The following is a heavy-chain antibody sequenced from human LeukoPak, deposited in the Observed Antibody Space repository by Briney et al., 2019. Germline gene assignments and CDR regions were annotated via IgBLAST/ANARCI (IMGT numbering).Heavy chain of an antibody. J-gene: IGHJ6*02. CDR1: GGPISSYY. Sequence: SETLSLTCSVSGGPISSYYWSWIRQPAEKGLEWIGRVYSSGSTNYNPSLKSRVTMSVDTSKNQISLKLSSVTAADTAVYYCARVDPYYYYYGMDVWGQGTTVTVSS. V-gene: IGHV4-4*07. CDR3: ARVDPYYYYYGMDV. D-gene: IGHD3-9*01. CDR2: VYSSGST.